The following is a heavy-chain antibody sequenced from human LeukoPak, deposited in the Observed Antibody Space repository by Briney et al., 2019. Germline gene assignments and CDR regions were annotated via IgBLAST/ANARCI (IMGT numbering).Heavy chain of an antibody. CDR2: IYPGDSDT. J-gene: IGHJ4*02. CDR3: ARLDQPSSTSCYSCLFDY. D-gene: IGHD2-2*01. Sequence: GESLKISCKGSGYSFTSYWIGWVRQMPGKGLEWMGIIYPGDSDTRYSPSFQGQVTISADKSISTAYLQWSSLKASDTAMYYCARLDQPSSTSCYSCLFDYWGQGTLVTVSS. CDR1: GYSFTSYW. V-gene: IGHV5-51*01.